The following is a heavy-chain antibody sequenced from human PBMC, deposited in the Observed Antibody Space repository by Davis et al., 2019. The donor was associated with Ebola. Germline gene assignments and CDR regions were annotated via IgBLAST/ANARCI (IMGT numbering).Heavy chain of an antibody. D-gene: IGHD3-10*01. J-gene: IGHJ4*02. CDR2: ISAYGDHI. CDR3: AKDGLAVRGVMDY. V-gene: IGHV3-23*01. Sequence: GESLKISCAASGFPFTTYTMNWVRQAPGKGLEWVSSISAYGDHISYADSVKGRFTISRDNSKNTLYLQMNSLRAEDTAVYYCAKDGLAVRGVMDYWGQGTLVTVSS. CDR1: GFPFTTYT.